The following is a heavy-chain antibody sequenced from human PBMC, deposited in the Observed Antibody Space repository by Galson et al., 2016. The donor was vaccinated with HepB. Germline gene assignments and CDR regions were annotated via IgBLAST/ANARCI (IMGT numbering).Heavy chain of an antibody. CDR3: ARDPRKTRYQLLEVYYYYYGMDV. Sequence: SLRLSCAASGFTFSSYDMHWVRQATGKGLEWVSAIGTAGDTYYPGSVKGRFTISRENAKNSLYLQMNSLRAGDTAVYYCARDPRKTRYQLLEVYYYYYGMDVWGQGTTVTVSS. CDR2: IGTAGDT. V-gene: IGHV3-13*01. D-gene: IGHD2-2*01. J-gene: IGHJ6*02. CDR1: GFTFSSYD.